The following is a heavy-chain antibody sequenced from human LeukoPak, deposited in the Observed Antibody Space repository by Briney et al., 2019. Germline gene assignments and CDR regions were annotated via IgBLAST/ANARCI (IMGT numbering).Heavy chain of an antibody. Sequence: PGGSLRLSCAASGFTFSSYAMSWVRQAPGKGLEWVSAISGSGGSTYYADSVKGRFTISRDNSKNTLYLQMNSLRAEDTAVYYCAKGPAMAFYYYYCYMDVWGKGTTVTVSS. D-gene: IGHD5-18*01. CDR1: GFTFSSYA. J-gene: IGHJ6*03. CDR3: AKGPAMAFYYYYCYMDV. V-gene: IGHV3-23*01. CDR2: ISGSGGST.